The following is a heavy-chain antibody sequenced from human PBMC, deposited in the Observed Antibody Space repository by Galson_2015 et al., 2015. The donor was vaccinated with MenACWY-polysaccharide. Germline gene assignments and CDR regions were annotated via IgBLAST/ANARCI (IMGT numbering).Heavy chain of an antibody. CDR3: ASAPRSARPPSSRHYYYYYGMDV. J-gene: IGHJ6*02. CDR2: INHSGST. Sequence: ETLSLTCAVYGGSFSGYYWSWIRQPPGKGLEWIGEINHSGSTNYNPSLKSRVTISVDTSKNQFSLKLISVTAADTAVYYCASAPRSARPPSSRHYYYYYGMDVWGQGTTVTVSS. D-gene: IGHD6-6*01. CDR1: GGSFSGYY. V-gene: IGHV4-34*01.